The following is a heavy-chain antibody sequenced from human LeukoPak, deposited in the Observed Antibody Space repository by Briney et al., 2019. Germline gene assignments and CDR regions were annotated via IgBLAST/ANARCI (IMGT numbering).Heavy chain of an antibody. CDR2: INPNSGGT. V-gene: IGHV1-2*04. Sequence: ASVKVSCKASGYTFTAYYMHWVRQAPGQGLEWMGWINPNSGGTNYAQKFQGWVTMTRDTSISTAYMELSRLRSDDTAVYYCARGARRFGESYPYYWGQGTLVTVSS. CDR1: GYTFTAYY. D-gene: IGHD3-10*01. CDR3: ARGARRFGESYPYY. J-gene: IGHJ4*02.